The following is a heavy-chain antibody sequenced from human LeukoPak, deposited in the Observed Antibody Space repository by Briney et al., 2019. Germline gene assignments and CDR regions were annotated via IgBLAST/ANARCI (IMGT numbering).Heavy chain of an antibody. CDR2: ISGSGGSI. CDR3: ARDRGRFLEWLPSHYGMDV. V-gene: IGHV3-23*01. J-gene: IGHJ6*02. D-gene: IGHD3-3*01. CDR1: GFTFSSYA. Sequence: PGGSLRLSCAASGFTFSSYAMSWVRQAPGKGLEWVSAISGSGGSIYYADSVKGRFTISRDNSKNTLYLQMNSLRAEDTAVYYCARDRGRFLEWLPSHYGMDVWGQGTTVTVSS.